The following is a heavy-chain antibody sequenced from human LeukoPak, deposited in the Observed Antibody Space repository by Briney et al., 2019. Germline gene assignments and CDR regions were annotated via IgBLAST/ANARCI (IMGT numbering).Heavy chain of an antibody. Sequence: PGGSLRLSCAASGFTFDDYAMHWIRQAPGKGLEWVSGINWNGGKIGYADSVKGRFTISRDSAKSSLYLQMNTLRAEGMAFYYCAKALSSSFTGSSWEYWGQGTLVTVSS. CDR3: AKALSSSFTGSSWEY. CDR2: INWNGGKI. J-gene: IGHJ4*02. D-gene: IGHD6-6*01. CDR1: GFTFDDYA. V-gene: IGHV3-9*03.